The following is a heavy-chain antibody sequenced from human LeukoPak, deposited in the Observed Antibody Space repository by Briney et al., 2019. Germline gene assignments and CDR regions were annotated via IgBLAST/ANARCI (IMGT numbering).Heavy chain of an antibody. D-gene: IGHD6-13*01. Sequence: GGSLRLSCAASGFTFSNYAMHWVRQAPGKRLEYVSAISGNGANTYYANSVKGRFTISRDNSKNTLYLQMGSLRAEDMAVYYRARVGAAEGYAFDIWGQGTMVTVSS. CDR3: ARVGAAEGYAFDI. V-gene: IGHV3-64*01. CDR2: ISGNGANT. J-gene: IGHJ3*02. CDR1: GFTFSNYA.